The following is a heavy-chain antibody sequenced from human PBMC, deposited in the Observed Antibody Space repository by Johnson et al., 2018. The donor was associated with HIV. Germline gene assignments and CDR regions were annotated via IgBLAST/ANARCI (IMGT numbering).Heavy chain of an antibody. J-gene: IGHJ3*02. CDR3: AREPSIAAAGGDGTFHI. V-gene: IGHV3-15*01. Sequence: VQLVESGGGVVQPGRSLRLSCAASGFTFSTCAMHWVRQAPGKGLEWVGRIKSKTDGGTTDYAAPVKGRFTISRDDSKNTLYLQMNSLRAEDTAVYYCAREPSIAAAGGDGTFHIWGQVTMVTVSS. CDR2: IKSKTDGGTT. CDR1: GFTFSTCA. D-gene: IGHD6-13*01.